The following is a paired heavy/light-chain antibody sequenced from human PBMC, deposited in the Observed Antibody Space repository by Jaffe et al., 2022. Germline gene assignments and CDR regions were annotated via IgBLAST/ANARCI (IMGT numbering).Light chain of an antibody. J-gene: IGLJ3*02. V-gene: IGLV1-40*01. Sequence: QSVLTQPPSVSGAPGQRVTISCTGSSSNIGSRYDVHWYQQLPGTAPKLLIYGNSNRPSGVPDRFSGSKSGTSASLAITGLQAEDEADYYCQSYDSSLTGSVFGGGTKLTVL. CDR2: GNS. CDR1: SSNIGSRYD. CDR3: QSYDSSLTGSV.
Heavy chain of an antibody. Sequence: QVQLQESGPGLVKPSGTLSLTCTISGGSISSSNWWSWVRQPPGKGLEWIGEIYHRGSTNYNPSLKSRATISVDKSQNQFSLKLSSVTAADTAVYYCARYYSTAWFDPWGQGTLVTVSS. CDR2: IYHRGST. J-gene: IGHJ5*02. CDR1: GGSISSSNW. D-gene: IGHD3-3*01. CDR3: ARYYSTAWFDP. V-gene: IGHV4-4*02.